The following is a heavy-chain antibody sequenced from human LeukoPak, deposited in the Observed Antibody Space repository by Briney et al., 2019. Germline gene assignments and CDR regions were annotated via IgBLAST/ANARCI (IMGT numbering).Heavy chain of an antibody. V-gene: IGHV1-69*01. Sequence: GSSVKVSCKASGGTFSSYAISWVRQAPGQGLEWMGGIIPIFGTANYAQKSQGRVTITADESTSTAYMELSSLRSEDTAVYYCARGSDPHPENYYYYYMDVWGKGTTVTVSS. CDR3: ARGSDPHPENYYYYYMDV. D-gene: IGHD6-19*01. CDR2: IIPIFGTA. J-gene: IGHJ6*03. CDR1: GGTFSSYA.